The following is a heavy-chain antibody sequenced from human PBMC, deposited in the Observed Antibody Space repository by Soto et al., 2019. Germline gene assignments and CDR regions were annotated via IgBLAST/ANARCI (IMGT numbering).Heavy chain of an antibody. CDR3: ARRVYSSSAGKGYDYGMGV. V-gene: IGHV5-51*01. CDR1: AYSFTSYW. CDR2: IYPGDSDT. D-gene: IGHD6-6*01. Sequence: PGESLKISCMGSAYSFTSYWIGWVRQMPGKGLEWMGIIYPGDSDTSYSPSFQGQVTISADKSISTAYLQWSSLKASDTAMYYCARRVYSSSAGKGYDYGMGVWGRGTRGIVSS. J-gene: IGHJ6*04.